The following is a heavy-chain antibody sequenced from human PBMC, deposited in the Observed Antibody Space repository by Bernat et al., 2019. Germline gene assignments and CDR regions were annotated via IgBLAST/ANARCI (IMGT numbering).Heavy chain of an antibody. D-gene: IGHD1-26*01. J-gene: IGHJ6*02. Sequence: QLVQSGAEVKKPGSSVKVSCKASGGTFSSYAVQWVRQARGQRLEWIGWIVVGSGNTNYAQKFQERVTITRDMSTSTAYMELSSLRSEDTAVYHCAGGSSPYYYYGMDVWGQGTTVTVSS. CDR2: IVVGSGNT. CDR3: AGGSSPYYYYGMDV. V-gene: IGHV1-58*01. CDR1: GGTFSSYA.